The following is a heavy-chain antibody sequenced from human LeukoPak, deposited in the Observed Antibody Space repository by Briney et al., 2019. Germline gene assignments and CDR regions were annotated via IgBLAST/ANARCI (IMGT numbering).Heavy chain of an antibody. J-gene: IGHJ5*02. CDR1: GGSVSSGSYY. D-gene: IGHD3-10*01. CDR2: IYYSGST. V-gene: IGHV4-61*01. CDR3: ARGPPGGQFDP. Sequence: TSETLSLTCTVSGGSVSSGSYYWSWIRQPPGKGLEWIGYIYYSGSTNYNPSLKSRVTISVDTSKNQFSLKLSSVTAADTAVYYCARGPPGGQFDPWGQGTLVTVSS.